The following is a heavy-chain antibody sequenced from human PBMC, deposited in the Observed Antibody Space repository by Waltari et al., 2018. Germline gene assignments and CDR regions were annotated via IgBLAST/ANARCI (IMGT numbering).Heavy chain of an antibody. CDR3: AKPLDDYDTSGYYFDY. CDR2: ISYDGSNK. CDR1: GFTFSSYG. D-gene: IGHD3-22*01. Sequence: QVQLVESGGGVVQPGRSLRLSCAASGFTFSSYGLHWVRQAPGKGLEWVAVISYDGSNKYYVDSVKGRFTTSRDNSKNTLFLQMNSLRVEDTAVYYCAKPLDDYDTSGYYFDYWGQRTLVTVSS. J-gene: IGHJ4*02. V-gene: IGHV3-30*18.